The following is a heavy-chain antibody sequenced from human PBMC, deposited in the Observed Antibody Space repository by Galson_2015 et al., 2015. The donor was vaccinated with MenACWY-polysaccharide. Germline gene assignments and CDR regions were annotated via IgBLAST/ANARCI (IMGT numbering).Heavy chain of an antibody. CDR2: IDFRGRT. CDR3: ARPGYCSSTICTGHMDV. J-gene: IGHJ6*02. Sequence: SETLSLTCAVYGGSFSNYYWNWIRQAPGQGLEWIGEIDFRGRTRYNPSLKSRVTISVDTSKNQFSLHVRSVTAADTAVYFCARPGYCSSTICTGHMDVWGQGTTVTVSS. CDR1: GGSFSNYY. V-gene: IGHV4-34*01. D-gene: IGHD2-2*01.